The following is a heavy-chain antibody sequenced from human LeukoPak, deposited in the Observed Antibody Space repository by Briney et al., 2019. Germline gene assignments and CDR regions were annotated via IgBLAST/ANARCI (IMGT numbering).Heavy chain of an antibody. V-gene: IGHV4-59*01. D-gene: IGHD6-13*01. CDR3: ARDYWGSSLYGGAFDI. CDR1: GGSISSYY. Sequence: SETLSLTCTVSGGSISSYYWSWVRQPPGKGLEWIGYIYYSGSTNYNPSLTSRVTISVDTSKNQFSLKLSSVTAADTAVYYCARDYWGSSLYGGAFDIWGQGTMVTVSS. J-gene: IGHJ3*02. CDR2: IYYSGST.